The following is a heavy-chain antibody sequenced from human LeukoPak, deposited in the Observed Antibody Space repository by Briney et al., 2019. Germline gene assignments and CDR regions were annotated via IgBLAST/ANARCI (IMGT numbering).Heavy chain of an antibody. V-gene: IGHV3-23*01. D-gene: IGHD2-2*01. Sequence: PGRSLRLSCAASGYTFGSYAMSWVRQAPGKGLEWVSAIGGSGGSTYYADSVKGRFTISRDNSKNTLYLQMNSLRAEDTAVYYCARDLEASRDGYYYYGMDVWGQGTTVTVSS. CDR2: IGGSGGST. CDR3: ARDLEASRDGYYYYGMDV. CDR1: GYTFGSYA. J-gene: IGHJ6*02.